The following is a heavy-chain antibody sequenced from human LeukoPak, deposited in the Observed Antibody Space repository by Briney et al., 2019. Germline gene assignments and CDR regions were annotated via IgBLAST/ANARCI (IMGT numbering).Heavy chain of an antibody. CDR1: GVSISSGGYY. CDR3: ARDGKTYYGDYPWDYGMDV. J-gene: IGHJ6*02. V-gene: IGHV4-31*03. Sequence: SETLSLTCTVSGVSISSGGYYWSWIRQRPGKGLEWIGYIYYSGSTYYNPSLKSRVTISVDTSKNQFSLKLSSVTAADTAVYYCARDGKTYYGDYPWDYGMDVWGQGTTVTVSS. D-gene: IGHD4-17*01. CDR2: IYYSGST.